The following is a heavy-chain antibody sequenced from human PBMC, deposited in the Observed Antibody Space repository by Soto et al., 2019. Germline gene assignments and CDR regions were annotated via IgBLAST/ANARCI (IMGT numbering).Heavy chain of an antibody. V-gene: IGHV3-23*01. D-gene: IGHD6-6*01. CDR1: GFTFSSYA. Sequence: GGSLRLSCAASGFTFSSYAMSWVRQAPGKGLEWVSAISGSGGTTYYPASLKGRSTISRNNSKNTLYLKMNSLGAENTALFFCAKVFGQLGRAYYYYGMDVGGQGTTVTVSS. CDR3: AKVFGQLGRAYYYYGMDV. CDR2: ISGSGGTT. J-gene: IGHJ6*02.